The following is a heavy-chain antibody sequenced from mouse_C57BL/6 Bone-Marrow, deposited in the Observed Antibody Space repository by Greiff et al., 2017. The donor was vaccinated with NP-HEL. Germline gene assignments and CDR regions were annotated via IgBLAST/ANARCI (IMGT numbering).Heavy chain of an antibody. D-gene: IGHD1-1*01. V-gene: IGHV1-81*01. CDR1: GYTFTSYG. Sequence: VKLVESGAELARPGASVKLSCKASGYTFTSYGISWVKQRTGQGLEWIGEIYPRSGNTYYNEKFKGKATLTADKSSSTAYMELRSLTSEDSAVYFCARSYYYGSSYGFAYWGQGTLVTVSA. CDR2: IYPRSGNT. J-gene: IGHJ3*01. CDR3: ARSYYYGSSYGFAY.